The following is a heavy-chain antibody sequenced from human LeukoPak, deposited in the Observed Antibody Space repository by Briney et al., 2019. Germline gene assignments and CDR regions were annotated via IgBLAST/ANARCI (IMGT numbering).Heavy chain of an antibody. Sequence: GGSLRLSCAASGFTFSSYWMSWVRQAPGKGLEWVANIKQDGSEKYYVDSVKGRFTISRDNAKSMLYLQMNSLRVEDTAVYYCARDPRNKGFDPWGQGTLVTVSS. V-gene: IGHV3-7*01. CDR3: ARDPRNKGFDP. CDR1: GFTFSSYW. CDR2: IKQDGSEK. J-gene: IGHJ5*02. D-gene: IGHD1/OR15-1a*01.